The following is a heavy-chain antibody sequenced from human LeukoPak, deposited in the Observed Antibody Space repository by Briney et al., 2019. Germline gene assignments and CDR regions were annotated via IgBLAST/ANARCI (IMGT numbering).Heavy chain of an antibody. CDR2: MSASGATI. D-gene: IGHD3-9*01. V-gene: IGHV3-23*01. Sequence: PGGSLRLSCAASGLTVSNNYMSWVRQAPGKGLEWVSSMSASGATIYYAVSVKGRFTISRDSSKNTLYLEMNRLRAEDTAVYFCAITEYFDWLSFDFWGQGTLVTVS. CDR3: AITEYFDWLSFDF. J-gene: IGHJ4*02. CDR1: GLTVSNNY.